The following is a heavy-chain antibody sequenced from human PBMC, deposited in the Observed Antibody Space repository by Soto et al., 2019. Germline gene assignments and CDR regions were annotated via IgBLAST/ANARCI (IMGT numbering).Heavy chain of an antibody. D-gene: IGHD5-12*01. CDR1: GFTFSSYW. V-gene: IGHV3-7*01. CDR3: ARETVELATNG. J-gene: IGHJ4*02. Sequence: EVQLVEFGGGLVQPGGSLRLSCAASGFTFSSYWMSWVRQAPGKGLEWVANIKQDGSEKYYVDSVKGRFTISRDNAENSLFLQMSSLRAEDTAVYYCARETVELATNGWGQGTLVTVSS. CDR2: IKQDGSEK.